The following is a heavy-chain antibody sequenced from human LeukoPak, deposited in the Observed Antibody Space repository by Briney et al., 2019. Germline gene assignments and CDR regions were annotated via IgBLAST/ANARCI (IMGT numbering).Heavy chain of an antibody. CDR1: GGSISSSSYY. J-gene: IGHJ4*02. CDR3: ARHQSKWELRHLDY. CDR2: IYYSGST. D-gene: IGHD1-26*01. V-gene: IGHV4-61*05. Sequence: SETLSLTCIVSGGSISSSSYYWGWIRQPPGKGLEWIGYIYYSGSTNYNPSLKSRVTISVDTSKNQFSLKLSSVTAADTAVYYCARHQSKWELRHLDYWGQGTLVTVSS.